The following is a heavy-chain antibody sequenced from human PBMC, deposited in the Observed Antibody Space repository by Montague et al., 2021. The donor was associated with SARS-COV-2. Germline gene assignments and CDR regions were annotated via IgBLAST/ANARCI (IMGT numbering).Heavy chain of an antibody. CDR2: ISSSGST. J-gene: IGHJ6*02. V-gene: IGHV4-59*01. Sequence: SETLSLTCTVSGGSISNYYWNWIRQPPGKGLEWIGYISSSGSTNYNPSLKSRVTISVDTSKIQFSLRLSSVTSADTAVYYCARDNPSSRRLPMTKGDYYYGMDVWGQGTTVTVSS. CDR3: ARDNPSSRRLPMTKGDYYYGMDV. D-gene: IGHD2/OR15-2a*01. CDR1: GGSISNYY.